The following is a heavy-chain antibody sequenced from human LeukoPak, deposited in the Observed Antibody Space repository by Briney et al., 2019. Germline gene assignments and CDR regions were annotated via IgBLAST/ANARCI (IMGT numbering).Heavy chain of an antibody. CDR3: AYFACSGTSGKYFDS. J-gene: IGHJ4*02. V-gene: IGHV3-74*01. Sequence: GGSLRLSCAASGFTFSSYWMHWVRQAPGKGLVWVSRINSDGSSTTYADSVKGRFTISRDNAKNTLYLKMNSLRAEDTAVYYCAYFACSGTSGKYFDSWGQGTLVTVSS. CDR2: INSDGSST. D-gene: IGHD2-2*01. CDR1: GFTFSSYW.